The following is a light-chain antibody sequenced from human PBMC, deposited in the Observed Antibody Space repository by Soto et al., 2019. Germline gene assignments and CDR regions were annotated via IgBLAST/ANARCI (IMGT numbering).Light chain of an antibody. CDR2: EVT. V-gene: IGLV2-23*02. Sequence: LTQPASVSGSPGQSITISCTGTNSDIGSYNVVSWYEQHPGKAPKLIIYEVTKRPSGVSNRFSGSKSGNTASLTISGLQTEDEADYYCCSYAGNNVFVFGTGTKVTVL. CDR3: CSYAGNNVFV. CDR1: NSDIGSYNV. J-gene: IGLJ1*01.